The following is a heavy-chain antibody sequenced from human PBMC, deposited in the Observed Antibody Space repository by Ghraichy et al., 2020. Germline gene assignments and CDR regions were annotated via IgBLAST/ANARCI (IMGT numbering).Heavy chain of an antibody. D-gene: IGHD1-26*01. CDR1: GFTFGDYA. J-gene: IGHJ3*02. CDR3: TRDPHRSGSYWADAFDI. Sequence: GESLNISCTASGFTFGDYAMSWFRQAPGKGLEWVGFIRSKAYGGTTEYAASVKGRFTISRDDSKSIAYLQMNSLKTEDTAVYYCTRDPHRSGSYWADAFDIWGQGTMVTVSS. CDR2: IRSKAYGGTT. V-gene: IGHV3-49*03.